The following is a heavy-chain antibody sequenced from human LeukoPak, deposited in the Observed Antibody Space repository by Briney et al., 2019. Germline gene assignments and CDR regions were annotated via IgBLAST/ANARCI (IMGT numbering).Heavy chain of an antibody. Sequence: GASVKVSFKSSGYTFTSCSNNWVRSAPGQGLEWMGWISPSNGDTSYAQKVQDRVTMTTDTSTTTVYMELRSLTSDDTAIYYCARESGWETRHFVFDEWGQGTLVTVS. CDR1: GYTFTSCS. D-gene: IGHD1-26*01. J-gene: IGHJ4*02. V-gene: IGHV1-18*04. CDR3: ARESGWETRHFVFDE. CDR2: ISPSNGDT.